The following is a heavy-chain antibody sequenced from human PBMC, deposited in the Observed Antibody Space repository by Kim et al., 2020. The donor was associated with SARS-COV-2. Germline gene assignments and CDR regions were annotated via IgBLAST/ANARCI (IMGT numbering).Heavy chain of an antibody. J-gene: IGHJ6*02. D-gene: IGHD5-12*01. CDR2: DT. V-gene: IGHV5-51*01. Sequence: DTRYSPSFQGQVTISAGKSSSTAYLQWSSLKASDTAMYYCARRGEYGMDVWGQGTTVTVSS. CDR3: ARRGEYGMDV.